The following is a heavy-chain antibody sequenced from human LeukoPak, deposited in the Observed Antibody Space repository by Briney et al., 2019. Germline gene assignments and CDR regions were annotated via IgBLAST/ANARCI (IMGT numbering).Heavy chain of an antibody. CDR3: AKQSDMAAAGTMDV. CDR1: GYRFTSYW. J-gene: IGHJ6*03. Sequence: GESLQISCKGSGYRFTSYWIGWVRQLPGKGLEWMGLIHPGDSDTRYSPSFQGQVTISADKSISTAYLQWSSPKASDTAIYYCAKQSDMAAAGTMDVWGKGTTVTISS. V-gene: IGHV5-51*01. CDR2: IHPGDSDT. D-gene: IGHD6-13*01.